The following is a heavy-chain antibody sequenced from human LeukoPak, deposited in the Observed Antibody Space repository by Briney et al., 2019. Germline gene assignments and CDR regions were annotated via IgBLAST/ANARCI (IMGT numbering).Heavy chain of an antibody. CDR2: INPGGTET. V-gene: IGHV3-7*01. CDR3: GRFGYVTGVDL. D-gene: IGHD2-15*01. Sequence: GSLRLSCAASGFSLSTYWVTWVRQAPGTGLEWVANINPGGTETYYVEPVKGRFTISRDNAKNLVYLQMNSLRAEDSAVYHCGRFGYVTGVDLWGQGTLVTVSS. J-gene: IGHJ4*02. CDR1: GFSLSTYW.